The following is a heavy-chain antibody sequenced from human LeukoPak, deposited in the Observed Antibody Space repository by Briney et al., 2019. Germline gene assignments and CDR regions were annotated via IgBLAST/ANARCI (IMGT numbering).Heavy chain of an antibody. CDR1: GFTVSDNY. V-gene: IGHV3-53*01. Sequence: PGGSLRLSCAASGFTVSDNYMTWVRQAPGKGLEWVSSIYSAGATHYAESVKGRFTISRDNSKNTLYLQMNSLRAEDMAVYYCARRNAMDVWGQGTTVIVFS. CDR3: ARRNAMDV. CDR2: IYSAGAT. J-gene: IGHJ6*02.